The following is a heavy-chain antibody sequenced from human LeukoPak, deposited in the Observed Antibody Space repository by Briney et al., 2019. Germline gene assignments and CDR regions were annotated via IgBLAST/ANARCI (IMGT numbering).Heavy chain of an antibody. Sequence: GGSLRLSCAASGFTFSLHYMGWVRQAPGKGLEWVSSISSSSSYIYYADSVKGRFTISRDNAKNSLYLQMNSLRAEDTAVYYCASPDSSGYSPYYFDYWGQGTLVTVSS. J-gene: IGHJ4*02. D-gene: IGHD3-22*01. CDR1: GFTFSLHY. CDR2: ISSSSSYI. CDR3: ASPDSSGYSPYYFDY. V-gene: IGHV3-21*01.